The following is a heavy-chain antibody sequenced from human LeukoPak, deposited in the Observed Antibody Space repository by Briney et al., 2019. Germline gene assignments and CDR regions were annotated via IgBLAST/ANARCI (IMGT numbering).Heavy chain of an antibody. Sequence: PGGSLRLSCAASGFTFSSYAMSWVRQAPGKGLEWVSAISGSGGSTYYADSVKGRFTISRDNSKNTLYLQMNSLRAEDTAVYYCARGPITMIVVVTDDAFDIWGQGTMVTVSS. J-gene: IGHJ3*02. CDR2: ISGSGGST. V-gene: IGHV3-23*01. CDR1: GFTFSSYA. D-gene: IGHD3-22*01. CDR3: ARGPITMIVVVTDDAFDI.